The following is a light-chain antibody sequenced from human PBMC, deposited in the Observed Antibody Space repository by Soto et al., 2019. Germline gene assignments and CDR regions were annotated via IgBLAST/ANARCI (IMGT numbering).Light chain of an antibody. CDR1: QSVSSN. CDR2: DAS. J-gene: IGKJ4*01. Sequence: EIVMTQSPATLSVSPGARAPLSCRASQSVSSNLAWHQQKPGQAPRILMYDASTRATGISARFSGSGSGTDFTLTISSLEPEDCAIYYCQQRSNWPGLTFGGGTKVDIK. CDR3: QQRSNWPGLT. V-gene: IGKV3-11*01.